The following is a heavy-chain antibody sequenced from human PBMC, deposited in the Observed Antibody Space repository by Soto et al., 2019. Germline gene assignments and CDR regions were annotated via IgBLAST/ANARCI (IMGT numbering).Heavy chain of an antibody. CDR2: ISGSGGST. V-gene: IGHV3-23*01. J-gene: IGHJ3*02. CDR3: ATWRGGSGVPAAFDI. CDR1: GFTFSSYA. Sequence: GGSLRLSCAASGFTFSSYAMSWVRQAPGKGLEWVSAISGSGGSTYYADSVKGRFTISRDNSKNTLYLQMNSLRAEDTAVYYCATWRGGSGVPAAFDIWGQGTMVTVSS. D-gene: IGHD3-10*01.